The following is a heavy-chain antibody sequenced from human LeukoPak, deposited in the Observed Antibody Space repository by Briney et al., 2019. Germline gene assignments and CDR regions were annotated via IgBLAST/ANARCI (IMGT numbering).Heavy chain of an antibody. CDR2: IVVGSGNT. D-gene: IGHD3-22*01. V-gene: IGHV1-58*01. CDR1: GFTFTSSA. CDR3: AAVAGIVRKLYYYGMDV. Sequence: SVKVSCKASGFTFTSSAVQWVRQARGQRLEWIGWIVVGSGNTNYAQKFQERVTITRDMSTITAYMELSSLRSEDTAVYYCAAVAGIVRKLYYYGMDVWGQGTTVTVSS. J-gene: IGHJ6*02.